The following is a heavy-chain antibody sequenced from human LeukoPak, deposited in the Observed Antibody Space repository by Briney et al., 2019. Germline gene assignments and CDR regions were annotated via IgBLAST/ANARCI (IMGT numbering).Heavy chain of an antibody. Sequence: GGSLRLSCAASGFTFTTYSMNWVRQAPGKGLEWISYISSSSSTIYYADSVKGRFTISRDNAKNSLYLQMNSLRAEDTAVYYCARDGPGAAAPFDYWGQGTLVTVSS. CDR2: ISSSSSTI. V-gene: IGHV3-48*01. D-gene: IGHD6-13*01. J-gene: IGHJ4*02. CDR3: ARDGPGAAAPFDY. CDR1: GFTFTTYS.